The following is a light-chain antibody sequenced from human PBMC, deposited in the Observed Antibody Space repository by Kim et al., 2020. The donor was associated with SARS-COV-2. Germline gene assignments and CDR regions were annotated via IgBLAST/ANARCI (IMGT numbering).Light chain of an antibody. CDR2: DVS. V-gene: IGLV2-14*04. CDR1: SSDVGGYNY. CDR3: SSYTSSSTWV. J-gene: IGLJ1*01. Sequence: GQSITISCTGTSSDVGGYNYVSWYQQHPGKAPNLMIYDVSKRPSGVSTRFSGSKSGNTASLTISVLQAEDEADYYCSSYTSSSTWVFGTGTKVTVL.